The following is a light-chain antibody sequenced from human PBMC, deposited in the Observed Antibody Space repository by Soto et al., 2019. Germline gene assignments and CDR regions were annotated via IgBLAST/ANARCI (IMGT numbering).Light chain of an antibody. CDR3: SSYTDRNTLV. Sequence: QSVLTQSPSASGSPGQSVTISCTGTSSDIGGYNSVSWYQQHPGKAPKVMIYDVSKRPSGVPDRFSGSKSGNTASLTVSALQAEDEADYYCSSYTDRNTLVFGTGTKGTVL. J-gene: IGLJ1*01. CDR1: SSDIGGYNS. V-gene: IGLV2-8*01. CDR2: DVS.